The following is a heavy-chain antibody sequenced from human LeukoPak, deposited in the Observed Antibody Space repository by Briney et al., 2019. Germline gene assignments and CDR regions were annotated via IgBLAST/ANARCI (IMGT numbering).Heavy chain of an antibody. J-gene: IGHJ6*03. CDR2: ISSSSSTR. V-gene: IGHV3-48*01. Sequence: PGGSLRLSCAASGFTFSSYSMNWVRQAPGKGLEWVSYISSSSSTRYYADSVKGRFTISRDNAKNSLYLQMNSLRAEDTAVYYCARDKPGRYYYYMDVWGKGTTVTVSS. CDR1: GFTFSSYS. CDR3: ARDKPGRYYYYMDV. D-gene: IGHD3-10*01.